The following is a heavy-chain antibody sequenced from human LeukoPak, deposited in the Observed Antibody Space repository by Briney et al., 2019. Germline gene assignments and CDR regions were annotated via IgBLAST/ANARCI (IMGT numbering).Heavy chain of an antibody. D-gene: IGHD3-22*01. J-gene: IGHJ3*02. CDR1: GDSISSGDYY. CDR2: ISSSGST. Sequence: SETLSLTCTVSGDSISSGDYYWSWIRQPAGKGLEWIGRISSSGSTNYNPSLKSRVTISVDTSKNQFSLKLSSVTAADTAVYFCARGPYSYDSSDAFDIWGQGTMVTVSS. V-gene: IGHV4-61*02. CDR3: ARGPYSYDSSDAFDI.